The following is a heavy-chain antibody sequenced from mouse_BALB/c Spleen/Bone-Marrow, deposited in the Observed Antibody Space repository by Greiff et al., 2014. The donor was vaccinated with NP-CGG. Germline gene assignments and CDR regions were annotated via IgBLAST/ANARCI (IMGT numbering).Heavy chain of an antibody. CDR2: ISTYSGNT. J-gene: IGHJ3*01. CDR3: ARGIYYDSTWFAY. V-gene: IGHV1-67*01. D-gene: IGHD2-4*01. CDR1: GYTFTDYA. Sequence: VKLMESGPELVRPGVSVKISCKGSGYTFTDYAMHWVKQSHAKGLEWIGVISTYSGNTNYNQKFKGKATMTVDKSSSTAYMELARLTSEDSAIYYCARGIYYDSTWFAYWGQGTLVTVSA.